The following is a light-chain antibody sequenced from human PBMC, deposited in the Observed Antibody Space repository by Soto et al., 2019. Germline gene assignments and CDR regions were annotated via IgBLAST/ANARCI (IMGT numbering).Light chain of an antibody. CDR2: EVN. Sequence: QSALTQPPSASGSPGQSVTISCTGTSSDVGAYNYVSWYQQHPGKVPKLMVYEVNKRPSGVPDRFSGSKSGNTASLTVSGLQAKDEADYYCTSYAGGNNIFGTGTKLTVL. V-gene: IGLV2-8*01. J-gene: IGLJ1*01. CDR1: SSDVGAYNY. CDR3: TSYAGGNNI.